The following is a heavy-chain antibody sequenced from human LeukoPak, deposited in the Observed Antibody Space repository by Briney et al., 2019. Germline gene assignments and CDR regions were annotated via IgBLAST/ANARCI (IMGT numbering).Heavy chain of an antibody. Sequence: ASVKVSCKTFGYTFTTYGISWVRQAPGQGLEWMGWTSTNNGNTNYVQNLQGRVTMTTDTSTSTAYMELRSLRSDDTAVYYCARGVTTSFDHWGQGTLVTVSS. CDR3: ARGVTTSFDH. D-gene: IGHD4-17*01. V-gene: IGHV1-18*01. CDR2: TSTNNGNT. CDR1: GYTFTTYG. J-gene: IGHJ4*02.